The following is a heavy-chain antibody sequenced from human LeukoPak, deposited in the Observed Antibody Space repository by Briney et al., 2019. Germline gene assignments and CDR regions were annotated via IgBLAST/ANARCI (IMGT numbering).Heavy chain of an antibody. Sequence: PGGSLRLSCAASGFTFSNYAMSWVRQAPGKRLEWVSAISGSGGGTYYADSVKGRFTISRDSSKNTLYLQMNSLRAEDTAVYYCAKGLDFLFHYWGPGTLVTVSS. J-gene: IGHJ4*02. CDR2: ISGSGGGT. V-gene: IGHV3-23*01. CDR3: AKGLDFLFHY. CDR1: GFTFSNYA.